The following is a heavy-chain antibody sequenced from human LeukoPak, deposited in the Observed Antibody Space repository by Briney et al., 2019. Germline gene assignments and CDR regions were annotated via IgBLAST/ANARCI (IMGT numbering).Heavy chain of an antibody. CDR3: ARDATKRIGYCSGGSCPPSGY. J-gene: IGHJ4*02. CDR2: ISYDGSNK. D-gene: IGHD2-15*01. Sequence: PGGSLRLSCAASGFTFSSYAMHWVRQAPGKGLEWVAVISYDGSNKYYADSVKGRLTISRDNSKNTLYLQMNSLRAEDTAVYYCARDATKRIGYCSGGSCPPSGYWGQGTLVTVSS. V-gene: IGHV3-30-3*01. CDR1: GFTFSSYA.